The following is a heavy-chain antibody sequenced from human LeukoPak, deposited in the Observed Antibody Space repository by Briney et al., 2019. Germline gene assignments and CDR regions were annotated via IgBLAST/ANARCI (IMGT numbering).Heavy chain of an antibody. CDR3: ARDSGSSGPNTFDY. CDR2: FYHGGST. Sequence: SETLSLTCTVSGYSISTGYYWDWIRQPPGKGLEWIGTFYHGGSTYYNPSLKSRVTISLDTSKNQFSLKVSSVTAADTAVYYCARDSGSSGPNTFDYWGQGTLVAVSS. V-gene: IGHV4-38-2*02. J-gene: IGHJ4*02. CDR1: GYSISTGYY. D-gene: IGHD6-19*01.